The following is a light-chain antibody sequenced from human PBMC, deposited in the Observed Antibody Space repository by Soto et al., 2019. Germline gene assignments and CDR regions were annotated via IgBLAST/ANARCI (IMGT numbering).Light chain of an antibody. CDR1: QSVGNN. J-gene: IGKJ4*01. CDR2: ATS. V-gene: IGKV3-15*01. Sequence: EIVVTQSPATLSVSPGERATLSCRASQSVGNNFAWYQQKPGQAPRLLIFATSTRATGVPARFSGSGSGTEFTLTISSLQSGHFAVYYWQQYGDWPLTFGGGAKVEIE. CDR3: QQYGDWPLT.